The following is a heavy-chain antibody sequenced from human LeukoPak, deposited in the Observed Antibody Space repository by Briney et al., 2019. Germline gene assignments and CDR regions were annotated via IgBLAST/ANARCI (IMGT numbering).Heavy chain of an antibody. V-gene: IGHV3-30-3*01. CDR3: ARGYGNVLRYFDWLLCPFDY. CDR2: ISYDGSNN. Sequence: GGSLTLSCVASGFTLSSYVMHWVRPAAGKGLDWVAFISYDGSNNYYADFVKGRFTLSRDNSKNTLYLQMNSLRAEDTTVYYCARGYGNVLRYFDWLLCPFDYWGQGTLVTVSS. J-gene: IGHJ4*02. CDR1: GFTLSSYV. D-gene: IGHD3-9*01.